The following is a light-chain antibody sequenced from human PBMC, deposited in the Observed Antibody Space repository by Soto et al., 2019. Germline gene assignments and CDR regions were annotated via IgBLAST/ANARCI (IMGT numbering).Light chain of an antibody. CDR3: SSYAGSNNLV. Sequence: QSVLTQPPSVSATPGQRITISCSGSPCNIGENAVTWYQQLPGTAPKVLIYSDDQRPSGVPDRFSGSKSGTSASLAISGLQSEDEANYYCSSYAGSNNLVFGGGTKLTVL. J-gene: IGLJ2*01. CDR1: PCNIGENA. V-gene: IGLV1-44*01. CDR2: SDD.